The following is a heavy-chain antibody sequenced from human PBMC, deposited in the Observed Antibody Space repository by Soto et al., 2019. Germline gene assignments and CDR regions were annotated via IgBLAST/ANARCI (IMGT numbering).Heavy chain of an antibody. J-gene: IGHJ4*02. Sequence: ASVKVSCKASVYTFTAHSIHWVRQAAGQKFEGVGWITAGAGYTDYSQNFQGRVTITSDTSATTAYMHLSNLKSEDTAIYYCARENFPESGSYYDSWGKGTLVTVAS. CDR2: ITAGAGYT. V-gene: IGHV1-3*01. D-gene: IGHD1-26*01. CDR1: VYTFTAHS. CDR3: ARENFPESGSYYDS.